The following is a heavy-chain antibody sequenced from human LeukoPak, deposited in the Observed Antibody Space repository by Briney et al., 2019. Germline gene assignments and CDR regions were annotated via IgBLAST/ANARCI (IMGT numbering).Heavy chain of an antibody. D-gene: IGHD6-13*01. Sequence: PGRSLRLSCAASGFTFSSYAMHWVRQAPGKGLEWVAVISYDGSNKYYADSVKGRFTISRDNSKNTLYLQMNSLRAEDTAVYYCAIDPSSSYAFDIWGQGTMVTVSS. CDR1: GFTFSSYA. J-gene: IGHJ3*02. V-gene: IGHV3-30*04. CDR3: AIDPSSSYAFDI. CDR2: ISYDGSNK.